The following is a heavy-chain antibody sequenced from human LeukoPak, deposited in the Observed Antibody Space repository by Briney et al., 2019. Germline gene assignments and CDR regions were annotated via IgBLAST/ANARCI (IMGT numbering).Heavy chain of an antibody. CDR2: ISGSGGST. Sequence: GGSLRLSCAASGFTFNNYAMTWVRQAPGKGLEWVSAISGSGGSTYYADSVKGRFTISRDNSKNTLYLQMNSLRAEDTAVYYCAKFDYYDSSGYRRLRGNWFDPWGQGTLVTVSS. J-gene: IGHJ5*02. CDR1: GFTFNNYA. V-gene: IGHV3-23*01. D-gene: IGHD3-22*01. CDR3: AKFDYYDSSGYRRLRGNWFDP.